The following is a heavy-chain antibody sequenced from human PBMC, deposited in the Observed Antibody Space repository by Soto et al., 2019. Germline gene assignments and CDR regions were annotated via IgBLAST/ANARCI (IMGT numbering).Heavy chain of an antibody. CDR3: ARELTPITGMFGLAFPGIYYMDV. V-gene: IGHV3-33*01. Sequence: GGSLRLSCAASGFTFSSYGMHWVRQAPGKGLEWVAVIWYDGSNKYYADSVKGRFTISRDNSKNTLYLQMNSLRAEDTAVYYCARELTPITGMFGLAFPGIYYMDVWGKGTTVTVSS. J-gene: IGHJ6*03. CDR1: GFTFSSYG. CDR2: IWYDGSNK. D-gene: IGHD3-16*01.